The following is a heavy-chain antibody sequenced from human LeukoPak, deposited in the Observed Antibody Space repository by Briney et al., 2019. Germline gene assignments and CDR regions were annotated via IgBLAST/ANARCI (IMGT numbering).Heavy chain of an antibody. CDR3: ARHRYCSSTSCSELDY. CDR1: GGSMSSYY. CDR2: IYTSGST. D-gene: IGHD2-2*01. J-gene: IGHJ4*02. V-gene: IGHV4-4*09. Sequence: SETLSLTCTVSGGSMSSYYWSWIRQPPGKGLEWIGYIYTSGSTNYNPSLKSRVTISVDTSKNQFSLKLSSVTAADTAVYYCARHRYCSSTSCSELDYWGQGTLVTVSS.